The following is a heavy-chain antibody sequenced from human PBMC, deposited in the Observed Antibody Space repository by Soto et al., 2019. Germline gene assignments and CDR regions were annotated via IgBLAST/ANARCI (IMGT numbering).Heavy chain of an antibody. V-gene: IGHV3-33*08. Sequence: QVQLVESGGGVVQPGGSLRLSCTTSGFTFNTYGMHWVRQAPGKGLEWVAIIWYDGSKKYYADSVTGRFTISRANSKNPLYLQMNSLRAEDTALYHCARAAWTCAYCSSWPLNYGVDVWGQGATVTVSS. CDR3: ARAAWTCAYCSSWPLNYGVDV. CDR2: IWYDGSKK. J-gene: IGHJ6*02. CDR1: GFTFNTYG. D-gene: IGHD3-16*01.